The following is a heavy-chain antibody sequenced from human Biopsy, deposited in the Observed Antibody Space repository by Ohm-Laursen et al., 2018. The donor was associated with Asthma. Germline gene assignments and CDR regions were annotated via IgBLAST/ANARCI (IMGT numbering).Heavy chain of an antibody. Sequence: ASVKVSCKASGVAPSGYTFEWVRQARGLGLEWIAWIVFASGATNYAQNFQDRLTVTRDMSAGSVSMELRGLSSTDTAVYYCAAGRTSLQGESLIWGQGTLVSVS. D-gene: IGHD2/OR15-2a*01. V-gene: IGHV1-58*01. J-gene: IGHJ4*01. CDR2: IVFASGAT. CDR3: AAGRTSLQGESLI. CDR1: GVAPSGYT.